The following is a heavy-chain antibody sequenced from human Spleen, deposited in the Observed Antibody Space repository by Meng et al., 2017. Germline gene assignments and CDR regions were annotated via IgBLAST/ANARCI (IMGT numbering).Heavy chain of an antibody. CDR2: IYDSGIT. CDR1: GGPISSTNW. J-gene: IGHJ5*02. V-gene: IGHV4-4*02. CDR3: VSGGNSYGFWFDP. Sequence: QESGPGLVKPSGTLSLTGAGSGGPISSTNWWTWVRQPPGKGLEWIGEIYDSGITNYSPSLKSRITISVDRSKNQFSLRLNSVTAADTAVYYCVSGGNSYGFWFDPWGQGILVTVSS. D-gene: IGHD5-18*01.